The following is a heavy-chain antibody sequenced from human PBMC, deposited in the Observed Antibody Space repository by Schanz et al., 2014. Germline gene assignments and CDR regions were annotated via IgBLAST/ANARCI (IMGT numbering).Heavy chain of an antibody. D-gene: IGHD6-19*01. J-gene: IGHJ5*02. CDR2: IYYSGST. V-gene: IGHV4-59*08. Sequence: QVQLQESGPGLVKPSETLSLTCSVSGGSIRTYFWAWIRQPPGKGLEWIGFIYYSGSTNYNPSLKSRVTRSVDMPKNQFALNLTSVTAADTGVYYCARQYSGWSRFDPWGQGIRVTVSS. CDR3: ARQYSGWSRFDP. CDR1: GGSIRTYF.